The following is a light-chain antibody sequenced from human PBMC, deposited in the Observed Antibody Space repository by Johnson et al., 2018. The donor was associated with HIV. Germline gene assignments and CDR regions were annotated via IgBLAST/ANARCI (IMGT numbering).Light chain of an antibody. CDR2: DND. CDR3: GTWDSSLSAYV. V-gene: IGLV1-51*01. J-gene: IGLJ1*01. CDR1: SSSIGNDY. Sequence: QSVLTQPPSVSAAPGQKVTISCSGNSSSIGNDYISWYQQLPGTAPKVLIYDNDQRPLGIPDRFSASKSGTSATLVITGLQTGDEADYYCGTWDSSLSAYVCGSETKATVL.